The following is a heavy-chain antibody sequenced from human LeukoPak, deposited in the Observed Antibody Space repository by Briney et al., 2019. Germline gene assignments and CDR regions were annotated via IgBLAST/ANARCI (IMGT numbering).Heavy chain of an antibody. J-gene: IGHJ6*03. Sequence: GGSLRLSCTASGFIFSTYAMHWVRQAPGKGLEWVANIKQDGSEKYYVDSVKGRFTISRDNAKNSLYLQMNSLRAEDTAVYYCARDASGTPNYYYYYMDVWGKGTTVTISS. D-gene: IGHD3-10*01. CDR1: GFIFSTYA. CDR3: ARDASGTPNYYYYYMDV. CDR2: IKQDGSEK. V-gene: IGHV3-7*01.